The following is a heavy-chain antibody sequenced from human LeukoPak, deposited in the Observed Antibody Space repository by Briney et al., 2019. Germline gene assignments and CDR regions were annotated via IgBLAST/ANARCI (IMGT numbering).Heavy chain of an antibody. Sequence: ASVKVSCKTSGYSFTAYHIHWVRQAPGQGLEWMGWINPNSGGTNYAQKLQGRVTMTTDTSTSTAYMELRSLRSDDTAAYYCARDPHDYGGNLPFDYWGQGTLVTVSS. V-gene: IGHV1-2*02. CDR3: ARDPHDYGGNLPFDY. D-gene: IGHD4-23*01. CDR2: INPNSGGT. J-gene: IGHJ4*02. CDR1: GYSFTAYH.